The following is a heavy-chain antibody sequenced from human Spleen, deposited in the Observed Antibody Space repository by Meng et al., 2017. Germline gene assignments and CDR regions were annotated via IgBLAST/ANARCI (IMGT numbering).Heavy chain of an antibody. CDR1: GYNFPDYY. Sequence: QGQLGQSGAEVKKPGASGKVSCKPSGYNFPDYYIHWVRQAPGQGLEWMGRIDPKNGDTHYAQKFQGRVTMTGDTSISTAYMDLSGLRSDDTAVYYCARDEDISAAGKLFGDYWGQGTLVTVSS. D-gene: IGHD6-13*01. CDR2: IDPKNGDT. CDR3: ARDEDISAAGKLFGDY. J-gene: IGHJ4*02. V-gene: IGHV1-2*06.